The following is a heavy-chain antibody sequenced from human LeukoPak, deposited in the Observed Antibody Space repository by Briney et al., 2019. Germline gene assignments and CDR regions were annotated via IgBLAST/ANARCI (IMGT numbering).Heavy chain of an antibody. CDR1: GGSISSGSYY. CDR2: IYTSGST. Sequence: SETLSLTCTVSGGSISSGSYYWSWIRQPAGKGLEWIGRIYTSGSTNYNPSLKSRVTISVDTSKNQFSLKLSSVTTADTAVYYCARTGVLEYLYYFDYWGQGTLVTVSS. V-gene: IGHV4-61*02. CDR3: ARTGVLEYLYYFDY. D-gene: IGHD2/OR15-2a*01. J-gene: IGHJ4*02.